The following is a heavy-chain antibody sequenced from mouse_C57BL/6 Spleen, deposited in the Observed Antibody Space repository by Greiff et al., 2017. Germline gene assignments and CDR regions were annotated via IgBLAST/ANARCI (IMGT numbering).Heavy chain of an antibody. CDR1: GYTFTSYW. CDR2: INPSSGYT. D-gene: IGHD1-1*01. Sequence: QVQLQQSGAELAKPGASVKLSCKASGYTFTSYWMHWVKQRPGKGLEWIGYINPSSGYTKYNQKFKDKATLTADKSSSTAYMQLSSLTYEDSAVYYCARRITTVVARFDDWGQGTTLTVSS. CDR3: ARRITTVVARFDD. V-gene: IGHV1-7*01. J-gene: IGHJ2*01.